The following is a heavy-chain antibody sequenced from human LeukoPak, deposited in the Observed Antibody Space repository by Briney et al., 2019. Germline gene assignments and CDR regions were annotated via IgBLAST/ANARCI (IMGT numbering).Heavy chain of an antibody. J-gene: IGHJ4*02. CDR3: ARIYYDRGGHYYDY. CDR1: GFTFRNYA. CDR2: ITGDGGTT. V-gene: IGHV3-64*01. D-gene: IGHD3-22*01. Sequence: GGSQRLSCAASGFTFRNYAMHWVRQAPGEGLEYVSAITGDGGTTYYARSVKDRFTISRDNSKNTLYLQMGSLRAEDMAVYYCARIYYDRGGHYYDYWGQGTLVTVSS.